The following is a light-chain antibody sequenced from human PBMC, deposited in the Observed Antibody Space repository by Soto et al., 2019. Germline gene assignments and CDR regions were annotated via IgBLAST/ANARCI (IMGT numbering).Light chain of an antibody. CDR1: SSNIEENS. CDR2: NDY. V-gene: IGLV1-44*01. CDR3: TAWDDGLSAWL. J-gene: IGLJ3*02. Sequence: QAVVTQPPSASGTPGQRVTISCSGSSSNIEENSVTWYQWLPGAAPRLLIYNDYQRPSGVSDGFSGSKSGTSASLAISGLQSEDDPDYDCTAWDDGLSAWLLGKGTKPTAL.